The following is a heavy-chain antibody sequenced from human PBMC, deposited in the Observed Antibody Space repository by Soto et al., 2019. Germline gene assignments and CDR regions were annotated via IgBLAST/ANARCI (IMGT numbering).Heavy chain of an antibody. V-gene: IGHV3-23*01. D-gene: IGHD2-21*02. J-gene: IGHJ4*02. CDR3: AKLLKDIVVVTATDPGLDY. CDR1: GFTFSSYA. CDR2: ISGSGGST. Sequence: GGSLRLSCAASGFTFSSYAMSWVRQAPGKGLEWVSAISGSGGSTYYADSVKGRFTISRDNSKNTLYLQMNSLRAEDTAVYYCAKLLKDIVVVTATDPGLDYWGQGTLVTVSS.